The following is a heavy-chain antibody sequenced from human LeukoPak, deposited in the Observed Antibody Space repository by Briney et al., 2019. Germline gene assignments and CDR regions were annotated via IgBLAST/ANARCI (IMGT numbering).Heavy chain of an antibody. CDR2: INPNSGGT. CDR3: ARALTMVRGVVDWFDP. V-gene: IGHV1-2*02. CDR1: GYTFTGYY. D-gene: IGHD3-10*01. Sequence: GASVKVSCKASGYTFTGYYMHWVRQAPRQGLEWMGWINPNSGGTNYAQKFQGRVTMTRDTSISTAYMELSRLRSDDTAVYYCARALTMVRGVVDWFDPWGQGTLVTVSS. J-gene: IGHJ5*02.